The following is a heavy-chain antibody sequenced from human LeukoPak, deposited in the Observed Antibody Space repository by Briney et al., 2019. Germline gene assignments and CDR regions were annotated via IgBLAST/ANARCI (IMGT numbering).Heavy chain of an antibody. V-gene: IGHV4-59*01. D-gene: IGHD6-19*01. Sequence: SETLSLTCTVSGGSISSYYWSWLRQPPGKGLEWLGYIYYSGSTNYNPSLKSRVTISVDTSKNQFSLKLSSVTAADAAVYYCARYLAVAATGGYWGQGTLVTVSS. J-gene: IGHJ4*02. CDR3: ARYLAVAATGGY. CDR1: GGSISSYY. CDR2: IYYSGST.